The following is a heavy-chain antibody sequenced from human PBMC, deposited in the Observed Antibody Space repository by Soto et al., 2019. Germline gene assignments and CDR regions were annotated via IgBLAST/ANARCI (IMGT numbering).Heavy chain of an antibody. CDR3: ATAPGPY. Sequence: SETLSLTCTVSGASISRYYWSWIRQSPGKGLEWIGYLYNTGSTIYNPSLKSRVTISVDRSKNQFSLKLSSVTAADTAVYYCATAPGPYWGQGTLVTVSS. J-gene: IGHJ4*02. V-gene: IGHV4-59*12. CDR1: GASISRYY. CDR2: LYNTGST. D-gene: IGHD2-21*02.